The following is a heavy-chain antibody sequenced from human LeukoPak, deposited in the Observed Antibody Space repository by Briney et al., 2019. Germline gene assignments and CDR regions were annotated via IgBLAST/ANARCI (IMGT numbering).Heavy chain of an antibody. J-gene: IGHJ4*02. Sequence: SETLSLTCAVSGGSISSGGYSWSWIRQPPGKGLEWIGYIYHSGSTYYNPSLKSRVTISVDRFKNQFSLKLSSVTAADTAVYYCASSDYYDSSGYLFDYWGQGTLVTVSS. V-gene: IGHV4-30-2*01. CDR3: ASSDYYDSSGYLFDY. D-gene: IGHD3-22*01. CDR1: GGSISSGGYS. CDR2: IYHSGST.